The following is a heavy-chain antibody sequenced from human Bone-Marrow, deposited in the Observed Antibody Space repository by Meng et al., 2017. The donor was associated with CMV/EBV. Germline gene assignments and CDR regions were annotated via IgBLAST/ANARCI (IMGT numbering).Heavy chain of an antibody. V-gene: IGHV4-59*10. D-gene: IGHD3-16*01. CDR2: IQVIGHT. J-gene: IGHJ4*02. Sequence: QVRLKQWGAGLLKLSDTRSLTCTASGASIKNYTWNWVRQPAGQGLEWIGLIQVIGHTVYNPSLKSRVTVSLDASKSQFSRTLNSVTAADTATYYCAGSRPGGGACDYWGQGILVTVSS. CDR1: GASIKNYT. CDR3: AGSRPGGGACDY.